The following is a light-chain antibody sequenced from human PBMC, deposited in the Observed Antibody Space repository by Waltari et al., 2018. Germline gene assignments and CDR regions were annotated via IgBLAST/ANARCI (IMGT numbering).Light chain of an antibody. CDR3: HSSTNSLIWV. Sequence: QSALTQPASVSGSHGQSLTISCTGTSSDVGGPHHVSWYQHHPGKAPKLMICDVSERPSGVSRRFSGSKSGNTASLTISGLQADDEAEYYCHSSTNSLIWVFGGGTKLTVL. V-gene: IGLV2-14*03. J-gene: IGLJ3*02. CDR1: SSDVGGPHH. CDR2: DVS.